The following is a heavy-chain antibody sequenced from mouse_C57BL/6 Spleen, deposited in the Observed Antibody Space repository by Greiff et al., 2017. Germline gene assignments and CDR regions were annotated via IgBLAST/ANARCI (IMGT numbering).Heavy chain of an antibody. J-gene: IGHJ2*01. V-gene: IGHV1-80*01. CDR1: GYAFSSYW. Sequence: QVHVKQSGAELVKPGASVKISCKASGYAFSSYWMNWVKQRPGKGLEWIGQIYPGDGDTNYNGKFKGKATLTADKSSSTAYMQLSSLTSEDSAVYFCARRGATAVASSFDYWGQGTTLTVSS. CDR3: ARRGATAVASSFDY. D-gene: IGHD1-1*01. CDR2: IYPGDGDT.